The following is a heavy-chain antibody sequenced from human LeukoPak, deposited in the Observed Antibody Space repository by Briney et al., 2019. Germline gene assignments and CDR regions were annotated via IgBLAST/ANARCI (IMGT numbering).Heavy chain of an antibody. CDR2: ISSSSSCI. CDR1: GFTFSSYS. Sequence: PGGSLRLSCAASGFTFSSYSMNWVRQAPGKGLEWVSSISSSSSCIYYADSVKGRFTISRDNAKNSLYLQMNSLRAEDTALYYCAKAAGPITTNGIDYWGQGTLVTVSS. J-gene: IGHJ4*02. V-gene: IGHV3-21*04. D-gene: IGHD3-22*01. CDR3: AKAAGPITTNGIDY.